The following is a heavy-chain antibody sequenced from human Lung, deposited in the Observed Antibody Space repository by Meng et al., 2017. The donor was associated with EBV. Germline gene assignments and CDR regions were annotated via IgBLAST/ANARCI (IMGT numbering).Heavy chain of an antibody. CDR3: ARIRRELNFDY. D-gene: IGHD2/OR15-2a*01. Sequence: LKTWGPGPVTPSGARTATGPVSGGSISRSNWWRWGRQPPGKGLEWIGEINHSGSTNYNPSLKSRITISVDKSKNQFSLKLSSVTAADTAVYYCARIRRELNFDYWGQGTLVTVSS. J-gene: IGHJ4*02. CDR1: GGSISRSNW. CDR2: INHSGST. V-gene: IGHV4-4*02.